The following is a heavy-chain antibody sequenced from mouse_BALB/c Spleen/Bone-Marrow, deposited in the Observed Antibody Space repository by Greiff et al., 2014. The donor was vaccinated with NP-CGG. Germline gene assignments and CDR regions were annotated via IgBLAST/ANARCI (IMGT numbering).Heavy chain of an antibody. CDR3: ARDKNYGSYWYFDV. V-gene: IGHV7-3*02. J-gene: IGHJ1*01. D-gene: IGHD2-1*01. CDR1: GFTFTDYY. Sequence: VQLKESGGGLVQPGGSLRLSCAPSGFTFTDYYMSWVRQPPGKALEWLGFIRNKANGYTTEYSASVKGRFTISRDNSQSTLYLQMNTLRAEDSATYYCARDKNYGSYWYFDVWGAGTTVTVSS. CDR2: IRNKANGYTT.